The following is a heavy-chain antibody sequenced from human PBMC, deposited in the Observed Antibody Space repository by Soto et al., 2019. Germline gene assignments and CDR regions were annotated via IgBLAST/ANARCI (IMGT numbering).Heavy chain of an antibody. V-gene: IGHV3-11*05. D-gene: IGHD3-22*01. J-gene: IGHJ4*02. CDR3: ARDRGYYDSSGYYHDY. CDR2: ISSSGSYT. CDR1: GLIFSDYY. Sequence: PGGSLRLSCAGSGLIFSDYYMSWIRQVPGKGLEWISYISSSGSYTNYADSVKGRFTISRDSVKNSLYLQMNSLSPEDTAVYHCARDRGYYDSSGYYHDYWGQGTLVTVSS.